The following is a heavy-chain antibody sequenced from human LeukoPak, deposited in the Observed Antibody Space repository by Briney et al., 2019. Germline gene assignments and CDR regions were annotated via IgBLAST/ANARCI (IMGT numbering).Heavy chain of an antibody. CDR2: VRYDGSNK. D-gene: IGHD2/OR15-2a*01. CDR3: ARDGGKSTTFNY. V-gene: IGHV3-30*02. Sequence: GGSLRLSCAASAFTFSRYGMHWVRQAPGKGLEWVAFVRYDGSNKYYADSVKGRFTISRDNSKNTLYLQMNSLRAEDTAVYYCARDGGKSTTFNYWGQGTLVTVSS. J-gene: IGHJ4*02. CDR1: AFTFSRYG.